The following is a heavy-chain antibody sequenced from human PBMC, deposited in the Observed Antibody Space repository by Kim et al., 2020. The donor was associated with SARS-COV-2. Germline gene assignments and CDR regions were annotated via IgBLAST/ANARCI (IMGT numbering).Heavy chain of an antibody. CDR1: GFTFSGYG. J-gene: IGHJ4*02. Sequence: GGSLRLSCAASGFTFSGYGMHWVRQAPGKGLEWMAVISCVGNNEYYADSVKGRFTISRDNSNNTLYLQMNSLRVEDTAVYYCAKDYYYDSSGYNDYWGQGTLVTVSS. CDR2: ISCVGNNE. D-gene: IGHD3-22*01. CDR3: AKDYYYDSSGYNDY. V-gene: IGHV3-30*18.